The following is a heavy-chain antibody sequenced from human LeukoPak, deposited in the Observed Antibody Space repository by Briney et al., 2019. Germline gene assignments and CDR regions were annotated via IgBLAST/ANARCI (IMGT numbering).Heavy chain of an antibody. D-gene: IGHD6-6*01. CDR3: ARPRARDSSSCAFDI. Sequence: SETLSLTCTVSGGSISSYYWSWLRQPAGKGLEWIGRIYTSGNTNYNPSLKSRVTMSVDTSKNHFSLKLSSVTAADTAVYYCARPRARDSSSCAFDIWGQGTMVTVSS. CDR1: GGSISSYY. CDR2: IYTSGNT. J-gene: IGHJ3*02. V-gene: IGHV4-4*07.